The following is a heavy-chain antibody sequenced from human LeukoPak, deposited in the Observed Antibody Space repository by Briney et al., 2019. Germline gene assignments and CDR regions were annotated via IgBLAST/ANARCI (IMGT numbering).Heavy chain of an antibody. CDR3: ASGFGVVIWQLH. Sequence: GGSLRLSCAASGFTFSSYGMHWVRQAPGKGLEWVAVISYDGSNKYYADSVKGRFTISRDNAKNSLYLQMNSLRAEDTAVYYCASGFGVVIWQLHWGQGTLVTVSS. D-gene: IGHD3-3*01. J-gene: IGHJ4*02. CDR1: GFTFSSYG. V-gene: IGHV3-30*03. CDR2: ISYDGSNK.